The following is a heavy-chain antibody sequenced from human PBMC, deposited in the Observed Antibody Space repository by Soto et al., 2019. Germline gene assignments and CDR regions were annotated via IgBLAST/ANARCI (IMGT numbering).Heavy chain of an antibody. CDR2: ISGSGGST. Sequence: SLRLSCAASGFTFSSYAMSWVRQAPGKGREWVSAISGSGGSTYYADSVKGRFTISRDNSKNTLYLQMNSLRAEDTAVYYCAKHATYPRAPYYYYYYMDVWGKGTTVTVSS. J-gene: IGHJ6*03. CDR3: AKHATYPRAPYYYYYYMDV. CDR1: GFTFSSYA. V-gene: IGHV3-23*01.